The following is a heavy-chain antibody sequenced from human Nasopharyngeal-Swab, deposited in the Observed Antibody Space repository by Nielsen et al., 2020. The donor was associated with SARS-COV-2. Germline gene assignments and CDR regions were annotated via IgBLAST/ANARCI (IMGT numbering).Heavy chain of an antibody. CDR2: INHSGNT. Sequence: SETLSLTCAVYGGSFNAYDWSWIRQHPGKGLEWIGEINHSGNTNYNPSLKSRVTISLDTSKNQFSLKLSSVTAADTAVYYCARGVAGVSMIVVVLTGGSYHFDYWGQGTLVTVSS. J-gene: IGHJ4*02. CDR3: ARGVAGVSMIVVVLTGGSYHFDY. D-gene: IGHD3-22*01. CDR1: GGSFNAYD. V-gene: IGHV4-34*01.